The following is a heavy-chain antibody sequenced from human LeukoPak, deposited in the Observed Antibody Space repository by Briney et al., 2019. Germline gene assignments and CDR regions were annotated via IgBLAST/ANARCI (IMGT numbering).Heavy chain of an antibody. CDR1: GGSISSGIYY. Sequence: SETLSLTCTVSGGSISSGIYYWSWIRQPAGKGLEWIGRIYTSGSTNYNPSLKSRVTISVDTSKNQFSLKLSSVTAADTAVYYCARATVTKDHLDYWGQGTLVTVSS. J-gene: IGHJ4*02. V-gene: IGHV4-61*02. D-gene: IGHD4-17*01. CDR2: IYTSGST. CDR3: ARATVTKDHLDY.